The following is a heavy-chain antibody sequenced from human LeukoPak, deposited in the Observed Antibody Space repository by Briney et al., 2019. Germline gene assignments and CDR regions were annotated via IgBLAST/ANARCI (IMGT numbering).Heavy chain of an antibody. CDR3: ARGKYSSSWYPYYYYGMDV. J-gene: IGHJ6*02. CDR2: INHSGST. V-gene: IGHV4-34*01. CDR1: GGSFSGYY. Sequence: SETLSLTCAVYGGSFSGYYWSWIRQPPGKGLEWLGEINHSGSTNYNPSLKGRVTISVDTSKNQFSLKLSSVTAADTAVYYCARGKYSSSWYPYYYYGMDVWGQGTTVTVSS. D-gene: IGHD6-13*01.